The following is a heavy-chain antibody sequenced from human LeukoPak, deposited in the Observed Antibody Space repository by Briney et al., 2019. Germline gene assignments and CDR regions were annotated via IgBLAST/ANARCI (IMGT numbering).Heavy chain of an antibody. V-gene: IGHV4-39*07. J-gene: IGHJ4*02. CDR2: MYYSGST. D-gene: IGHD1-26*01. CDR3: ARDLVGATTPLFDY. CDR1: GGSISSRIYF. Sequence: DPSETLSLTCTVSGGSISSRIYFWGWIRQPPGKGLEWIGSMYYSGSTYYNPSLKSRVTISSDTSKNHFSLKLSSVTAADTAVYYCARDLVGATTPLFDYWGQGTLVTVSS.